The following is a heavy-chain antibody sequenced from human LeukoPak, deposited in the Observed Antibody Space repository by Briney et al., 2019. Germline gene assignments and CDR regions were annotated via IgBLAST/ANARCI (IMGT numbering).Heavy chain of an antibody. V-gene: IGHV4-34*01. CDR1: GGSFSGYY. Sequence: SETLSLTCAVYGGSFSGYYWSWIRQPPGKGLEWIGEINHSGSTNYNPSLKSRVIISVDTSKNQFSLKLSSVTAADTAVYYCARRLRSPFLDYWGQGTLVTVSS. D-gene: IGHD3-3*01. CDR2: INHSGST. CDR3: ARRLRSPFLDY. J-gene: IGHJ4*02.